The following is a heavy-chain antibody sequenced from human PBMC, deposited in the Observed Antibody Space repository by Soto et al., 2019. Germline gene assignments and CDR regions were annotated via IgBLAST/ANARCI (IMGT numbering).Heavy chain of an antibody. V-gene: IGHV3-23*01. D-gene: IGHD1-26*01. CDR3: AKLGILADY. CDR1: GFTFSSYA. Sequence: GESLKISCAASGFTFSSYAMSWVRQAPGKGLEWVSAISGSGGSTYYADSVKGRFTISRDNSKNTLYLQMNSLRAEDTAVYYCAKLGILADYWGQGTLVTVSS. J-gene: IGHJ4*02. CDR2: ISGSGGST.